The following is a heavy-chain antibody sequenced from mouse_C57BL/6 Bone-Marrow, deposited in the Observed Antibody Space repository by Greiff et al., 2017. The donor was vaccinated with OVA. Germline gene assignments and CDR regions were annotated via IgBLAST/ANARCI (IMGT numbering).Heavy chain of an antibody. CDR2: INYDGSST. J-gene: IGHJ4*01. V-gene: IGHV5-16*01. Sequence: EVKLVESEGGLVQPGSSMKLSCTASGFTFSDYYMAWVRQVPEKGLEWVANINYDGSSTYYLDSLKSRFIISRDNAKNILYLQMSSLKSEDTATYYCARGRYAMDDWGQGTSVTVSS. CDR1: GFTFSDYY. CDR3: ARGRYAMDD.